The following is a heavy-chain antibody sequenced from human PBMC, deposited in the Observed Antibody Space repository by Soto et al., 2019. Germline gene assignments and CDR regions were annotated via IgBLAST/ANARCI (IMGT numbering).Heavy chain of an antibody. CDR2: MNPDSGHA. V-gene: IGHV1-8*01. D-gene: IGHD2-15*01. J-gene: IGHJ4*02. Sequence: GASVKVSCKASGYTCTNSDINWVLQAPGQGLEWMGWMNPDSGHAAYAQKFQGRVTLTTSTSTSTVYMEMRSLGSEDTAVYYCARRPHCSGGICYYGLDNWGQGTLVTV. CDR3: ARRPHCSGGICYYGLDN. CDR1: GYTCTNSD.